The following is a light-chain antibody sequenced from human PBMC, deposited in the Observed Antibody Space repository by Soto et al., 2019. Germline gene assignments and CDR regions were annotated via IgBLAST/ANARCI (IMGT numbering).Light chain of an antibody. CDR1: SSDVGGYNY. CDR2: DVS. J-gene: IGLJ1*01. Sequence: QSALTQPRSVSGSPGQSVTISCTGTSSDVGGYNYVSWYQQHPGKAPKLMIYDVSKRPSGVPDRFSGSKSGNTASLTISGLQAEYEADYYCCSYAGSYTHYVFGTGTKLTV. CDR3: CSYAGSYTHYV. V-gene: IGLV2-11*01.